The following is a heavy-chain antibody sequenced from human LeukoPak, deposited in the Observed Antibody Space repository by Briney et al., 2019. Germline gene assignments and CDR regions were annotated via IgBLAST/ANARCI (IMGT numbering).Heavy chain of an antibody. CDR3: ARLRPYSSTWYAYYGMDV. V-gene: IGHV3-48*03. D-gene: IGHD6-13*01. CDR1: GFTFSSYE. J-gene: IGHJ6*02. CDR2: ISGSGSTK. Sequence: GGSLGLSCTASGFTFSSYEMNWVRQAPGKGLEWVSYISGSGSTKNYADSVKGRFTIARDNTKNSLYLQMDSLRAEDTAVYYCARLRPYSSTWYAYYGMDVWGQGATVTVSS.